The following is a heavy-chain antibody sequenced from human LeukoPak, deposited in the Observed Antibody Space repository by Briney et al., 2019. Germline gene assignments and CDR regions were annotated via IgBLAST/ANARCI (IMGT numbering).Heavy chain of an antibody. D-gene: IGHD3-22*01. Sequence: GGSLRLSCAASGFTFSSYGMSWVRQAPGKGLEWVSSISSSSYIYYADSVKGRFTISRDNAKNSLYLQMNSLRAEDTAVYYCARNYYDSSGYYYDYYYMDVWGKGTTVTISS. CDR1: GFTFSSYG. CDR2: ISSSSYI. CDR3: ARNYYDSSGYYYDYYYMDV. J-gene: IGHJ6*03. V-gene: IGHV3-21*01.